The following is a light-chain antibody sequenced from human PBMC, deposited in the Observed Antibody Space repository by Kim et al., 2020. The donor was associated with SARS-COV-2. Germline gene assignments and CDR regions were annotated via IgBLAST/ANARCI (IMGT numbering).Light chain of an antibody. Sequence: SSELTQDPAVSVALGQTVRITCQGDSLRSYYASWYQQKPGQAPILVIYGKNTRPSGIPDRFSGSSSGNTASLTITGAQAEDEAAYYCNSRDSSRNHLGVIFGGGTQRTVL. CDR3: NSRDSSRNHLGVI. CDR2: GKN. CDR1: SLRSYY. V-gene: IGLV3-19*01. J-gene: IGLJ2*01.